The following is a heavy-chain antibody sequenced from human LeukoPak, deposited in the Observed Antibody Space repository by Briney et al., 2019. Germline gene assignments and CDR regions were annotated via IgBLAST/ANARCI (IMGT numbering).Heavy chain of an antibody. V-gene: IGHV4-39*01. D-gene: IGHD5-12*01. CDR2: IYYSGST. CDR1: GGSISSSSYY. Sequence: SETLSLTCTVSGGSISSSSYYWGWIRQPPGKGLEWIGSIYYSGSTYYNPSLKSRVTIPVDTSKNQFSLKLSSVTAADTAVYYCARQQNRGYGLPFDYWGQGTLVTVSS. J-gene: IGHJ4*02. CDR3: ARQQNRGYGLPFDY.